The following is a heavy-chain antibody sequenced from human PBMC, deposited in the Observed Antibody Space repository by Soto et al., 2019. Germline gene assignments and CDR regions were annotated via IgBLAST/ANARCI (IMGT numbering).Heavy chain of an antibody. V-gene: IGHV3-15*07. Sequence: PGGSLRLSCAASGFTFSNAWVNWVRQAPGKGLEWVGRIKSKTDGGTTDYAAPVKGRFTISRDDSKNTLYLQMNSLKTEDTAVYYCTTDPVDYDFWSGYPGTTPNYYYYGMDVWGQGTTVTVSS. CDR3: TTDPVDYDFWSGYPGTTPNYYYYGMDV. CDR2: IKSKTDGGTT. D-gene: IGHD3-3*01. J-gene: IGHJ6*02. CDR1: GFTFSNAW.